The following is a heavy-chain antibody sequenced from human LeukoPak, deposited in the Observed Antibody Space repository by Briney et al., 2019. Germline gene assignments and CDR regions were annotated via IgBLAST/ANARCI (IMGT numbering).Heavy chain of an antibody. CDR2: ISISGSKT. CDR1: EFDFSSHA. J-gene: IGHJ4*02. V-gene: IGHV3-21*01. CDR3: ARDRDYAFDY. D-gene: IGHD4-17*01. Sequence: GGSLRLSCAASEFDFSSHAMTWVRQAPGKGLEWVSAISISGSKTYYADSVKGRFTISRDNAKNSQYLQMDSLRDEDTAVYYCARDRDYAFDYWGQGTLVTVSS.